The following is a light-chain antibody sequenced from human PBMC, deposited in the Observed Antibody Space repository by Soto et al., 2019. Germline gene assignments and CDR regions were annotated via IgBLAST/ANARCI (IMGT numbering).Light chain of an antibody. Sequence: QSALTQPRSVSGSPGQSVTISCPGTSSDVGGYNYVSWYQQHPGKAPKLMIYDVSNRPSGVSNRVSGSKSGNTASLTISGLQAEDEADDYCSSYTSSSTPVVFGGETKLTVL. CDR3: SSYTSSSTPVV. V-gene: IGLV2-14*01. J-gene: IGLJ2*01. CDR2: DVS. CDR1: SSDVGGYNY.